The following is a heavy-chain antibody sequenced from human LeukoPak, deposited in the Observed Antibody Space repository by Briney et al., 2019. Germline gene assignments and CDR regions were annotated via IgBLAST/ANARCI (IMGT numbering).Heavy chain of an antibody. D-gene: IGHD5-18*01. CDR1: GFTLCDYA. Sequence: GGSLSLSCTLSGFTLCDYAMSWVRQAPGNGLEWAGFIRSKAYGGTTEYAASVKGRFTIPRDDSKSIAYLQMNSLKTEDTAVYYCTRSYVDTAMVFDYWGQGTLVTVSS. CDR3: TRSYVDTAMVFDY. J-gene: IGHJ4*02. CDR2: IRSKAYGGTT. V-gene: IGHV3-49*04.